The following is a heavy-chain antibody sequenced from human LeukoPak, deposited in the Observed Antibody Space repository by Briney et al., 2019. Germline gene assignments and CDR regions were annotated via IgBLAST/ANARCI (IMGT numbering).Heavy chain of an antibody. CDR2: IIPIFGTA. Sequence: GASVKVSCKASGGTFISYAISWVRQAPGQGLEWMGGIIPIFGTANYAQKFQGRVTITADESTSTAYMELSSLRSEDTAVYYCARVSIAARPIGALYYYYGMDVWGQGTTATVSS. CDR3: ARVSIAARPIGALYYYYGMDV. CDR1: GGTFISYA. V-gene: IGHV1-69*13. D-gene: IGHD6-6*01. J-gene: IGHJ6*02.